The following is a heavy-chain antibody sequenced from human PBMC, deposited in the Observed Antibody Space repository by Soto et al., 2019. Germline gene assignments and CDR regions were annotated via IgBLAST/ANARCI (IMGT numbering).Heavy chain of an antibody. D-gene: IGHD6-19*01. J-gene: IGHJ4*02. Sequence: SVKVSCKASGGTFSSYAISWVRQAPGQGLEWMGGIIPIFGTANYAQKFQGRVTITADESTSTAYMELSSLRSEDTAVYYCARDHPSRNSVYSSGWYGNYWGQGTLVTVSS. CDR1: GGTFSSYA. CDR2: IIPIFGTA. V-gene: IGHV1-69*13. CDR3: ARDHPSRNSVYSSGWYGNY.